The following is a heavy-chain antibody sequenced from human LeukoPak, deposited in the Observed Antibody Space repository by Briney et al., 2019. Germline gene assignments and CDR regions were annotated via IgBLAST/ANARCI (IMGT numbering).Heavy chain of an antibody. V-gene: IGHV4-39*01. CDR3: TRNNPSFDY. Sequence: PSETLSLTCTVSSASITSSSYYWGWIRQPPGKGLEWIGSIYSSGSTYYNPSLKSRISISVDTSKTQLSLKLSSVTAADTSAYYCTRNNPSFDYWGQGILVTVSS. J-gene: IGHJ4*02. CDR1: SASITSSSYY. CDR2: IYSSGST.